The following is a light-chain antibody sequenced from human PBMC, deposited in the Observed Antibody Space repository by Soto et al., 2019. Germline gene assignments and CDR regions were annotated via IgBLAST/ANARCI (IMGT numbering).Light chain of an antibody. CDR1: SSNIENNY. V-gene: IGLV1-51*02. J-gene: IGLJ1*01. Sequence: QSLLTQPPSVSAAPGQKVTISCSGSSSNIENNYVSWYRQLPGTAPKLLIYEDNKRPSGIPDRFSGSKSGTSATLGITGLETGDEADYYCATWDSSLSGGVFGTGTKVTVL. CDR2: EDN. CDR3: ATWDSSLSGGV.